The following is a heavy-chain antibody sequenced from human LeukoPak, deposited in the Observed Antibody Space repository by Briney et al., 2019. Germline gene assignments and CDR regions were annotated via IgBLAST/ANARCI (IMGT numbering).Heavy chain of an antibody. D-gene: IGHD2-2*01. CDR1: GGSISSGDYY. Sequence: SQTLSLTCTVSGGSISSGDYYWSWLRQPPGKGLEWIGYIYYSGSTYYNPSLKSRVTVSVDTSKNQFSLKLSSVTAADTAVYYCARDEGALGYCSGTSCPRGGFDPWGQGTLVTVSS. CDR2: IYYSGST. V-gene: IGHV4-30-4*01. CDR3: ARDEGALGYCSGTSCPRGGFDP. J-gene: IGHJ5*02.